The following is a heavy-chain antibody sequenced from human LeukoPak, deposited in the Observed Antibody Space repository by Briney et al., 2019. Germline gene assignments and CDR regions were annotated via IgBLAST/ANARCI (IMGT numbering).Heavy chain of an antibody. CDR2: MYYTGSR. D-gene: IGHD1-26*01. CDR3: ARVADGTPRNWFDP. J-gene: IGHJ5*02. CDR1: GGSISSGDYY. V-gene: IGHV4-39*07. Sequence: SETLSLTCTVSGGSISSGDYYWSWIRQPPGKGLEWIGTMYYTGSRYYNPSIKSRVTISVDTSKNQFSLKLSSVTVADTAVYYCARVADGTPRNWFDPWGQGTLVTVSS.